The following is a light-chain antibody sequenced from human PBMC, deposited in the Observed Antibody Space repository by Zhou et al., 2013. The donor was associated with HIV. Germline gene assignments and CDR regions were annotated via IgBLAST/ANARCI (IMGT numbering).Light chain of an antibody. CDR3: QKYNSAPFT. V-gene: IGKV1-13*02. CDR2: AAS. CDR1: HDISSA. Sequence: IQLTQSPSSLSASVGDRIAITCRTSHDISSALVWYQQKPGRPPRLLIYAASTLDSDVPSRFSGSGSGTDFTLTISSLQPEDVATYYCQKYNSAPFTFGPGTKVDIK. J-gene: IGKJ3*01.